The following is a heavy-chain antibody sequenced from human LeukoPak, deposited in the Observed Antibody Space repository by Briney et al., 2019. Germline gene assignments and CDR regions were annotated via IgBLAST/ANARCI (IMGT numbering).Heavy chain of an antibody. CDR2: IYYSGST. Sequence: SETLSLTCTVSGGSISSSSYYWGWIRQPPGKGLEWIGSIYYSGSTYYNPSLKSRVTISVDTSKNQFSLKLSSLTAADTAVYYCARQRADYFYHYLDVWGKGTSVTVSS. CDR3: ARQRADYFYHYLDV. CDR1: GGSISSSSYY. J-gene: IGHJ6*03. V-gene: IGHV4-39*01.